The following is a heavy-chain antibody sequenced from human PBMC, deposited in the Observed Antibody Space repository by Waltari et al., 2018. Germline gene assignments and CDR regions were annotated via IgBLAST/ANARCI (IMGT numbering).Heavy chain of an antibody. V-gene: IGHV1-8*01. CDR2: MNPNIGNT. D-gene: IGHD5-12*01. J-gene: IGHJ6*03. Sequence: QVQLVQSGAEVKKPGASVKVSCKASGYTFTSYDINWVRQATGQGLEWMGWMNPNIGNTGYAQKFQGRVTMTRNTSISTAYMELSSLRSEDTAVYYCARRLFSGYDAGYYYYYYMDVWGKGTTVTVSS. CDR3: ARRLFSGYDAGYYYYYYMDV. CDR1: GYTFTSYD.